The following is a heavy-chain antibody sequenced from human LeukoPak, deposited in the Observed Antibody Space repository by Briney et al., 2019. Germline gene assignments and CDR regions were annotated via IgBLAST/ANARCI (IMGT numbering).Heavy chain of an antibody. J-gene: IGHJ4*02. CDR2: IRSSSSTI. CDR3: ARGSSGWFDY. D-gene: IGHD6-19*01. Sequence: PGGSLRLSCAASGFTFSSYSMNWFRQAPGKGLEWVSYIRSSSSTIYYADSVKGRFTISRDNAKNSLYLQMHSLRAEDTAVYYCARGSSGWFDYWGQGTLVTVSS. V-gene: IGHV3-48*01. CDR1: GFTFSSYS.